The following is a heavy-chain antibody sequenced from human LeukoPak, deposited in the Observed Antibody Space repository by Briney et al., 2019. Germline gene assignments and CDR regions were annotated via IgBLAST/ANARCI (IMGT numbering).Heavy chain of an antibody. D-gene: IGHD1-26*01. J-gene: IGHJ4*02. Sequence: GGSLRLSCAASGFTFSSYSMNWVRQAPGKGLEWVSCISTSSSYIYYADSVKGRFTISRDNSKNTLYLQMNNLRPEDTAVYYCTKDRPPWANEYWGQGTLVTVSS. CDR3: TKDRPPWANEY. CDR1: GFTFSSYS. V-gene: IGHV3-21*06. CDR2: ISTSSSYI.